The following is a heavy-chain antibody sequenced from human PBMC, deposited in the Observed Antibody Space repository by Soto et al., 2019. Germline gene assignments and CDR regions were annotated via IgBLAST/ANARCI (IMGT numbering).Heavy chain of an antibody. V-gene: IGHV3-23*01. CDR1: GFTFSIYG. Sequence: GGSLRLSSAASGFTFSIYGMNWVRQAPGKGLEWVSTIVGSGGDTHYTGSVKGRFIISRDNSKNTLSLQMNSLRAEDTAVYYCAKNTAMLFLDYWGQGTLVTVSS. J-gene: IGHJ4*02. D-gene: IGHD2-2*01. CDR3: AKNTAMLFLDY. CDR2: IVGSGGDT.